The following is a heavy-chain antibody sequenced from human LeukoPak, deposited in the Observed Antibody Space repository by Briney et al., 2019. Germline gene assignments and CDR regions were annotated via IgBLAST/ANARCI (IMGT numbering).Heavy chain of an antibody. V-gene: IGHV3-9*01. Sequence: GRSLRLSCAASGFTFDDYAMHWVRQAPGEGLEWVSGISWNSGSIGYADSVKGRFTISRDNAKNSLYLQMNSLRAEDTALYYCAKDLYYYDSSGLDYWGQGTLVTVSS. CDR1: GFTFDDYA. D-gene: IGHD3-22*01. CDR3: AKDLYYYDSSGLDY. J-gene: IGHJ4*02. CDR2: ISWNSGSI.